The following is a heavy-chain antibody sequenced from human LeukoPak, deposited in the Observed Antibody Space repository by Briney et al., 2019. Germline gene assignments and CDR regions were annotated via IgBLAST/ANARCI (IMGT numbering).Heavy chain of an antibody. J-gene: IGHJ5*02. D-gene: IGHD5-18*01. V-gene: IGHV3-48*03. CDR1: GFTFSSYE. Sequence: GGSLRLSCAASGFTFSSYEMNWVRQAPGKGLEWVSYISSSGSTIYYADSVKGRFTISRDNAKNSLYLQMNSLRAEDTAVYYCARDALWVRSPGWFDPWGQGTLVTVSS. CDR3: ARDALWVRSPGWFDP. CDR2: ISSSGSTI.